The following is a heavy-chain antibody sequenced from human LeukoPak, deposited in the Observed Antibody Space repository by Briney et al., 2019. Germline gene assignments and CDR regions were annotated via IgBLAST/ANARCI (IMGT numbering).Heavy chain of an antibody. CDR1: GFTFSSYG. CDR2: ISYYGSNK. D-gene: IGHD3-9*01. CDR3: AKDRSGAYYDILTGYDY. J-gene: IGHJ4*02. Sequence: GGSLRLSCAASGFTFSSYGMHWVRQAPAKGLAWVAVISYYGSNKYYADSAKGRFTIFRDNPKNTLYPQRNSLIAEDTAVYYCAKDRSGAYYDILTGYDYWGQGTLVTVSS. V-gene: IGHV3-30*18.